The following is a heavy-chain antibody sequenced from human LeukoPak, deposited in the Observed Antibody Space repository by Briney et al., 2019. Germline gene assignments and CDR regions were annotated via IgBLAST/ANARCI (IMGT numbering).Heavy chain of an antibody. Sequence: ASVKVSCKASGYTFTGYYMHWVRQAPGQGLEWMGWINPNSGGTNYAQKFQGRVTMTRDTSISTAYMELSRLRSDDTAVYYCARDLHSDILTGYNYWGQGTLVTVSS. D-gene: IGHD3-9*01. CDR1: GYTFTGYY. CDR2: INPNSGGT. J-gene: IGHJ4*02. V-gene: IGHV1-2*02. CDR3: ARDLHSDILTGYNY.